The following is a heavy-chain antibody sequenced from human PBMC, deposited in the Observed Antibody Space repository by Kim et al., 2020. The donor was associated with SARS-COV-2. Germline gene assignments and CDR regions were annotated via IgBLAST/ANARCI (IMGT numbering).Heavy chain of an antibody. V-gene: IGHV3-23*01. CDR1: GFIFSNFA. D-gene: IGHD2-2*01. J-gene: IGHJ4*02. Sequence: GGSLRLSCAPSGFIFSNFAMTWVRQAPGKGLEWVSSISGTGGSIYYANSVKGRFTISRDNSKNTLYLEMNSLRAEDTALYYCAKERSEVVPAAHNYWGQGTLVTVSS. CDR3: AKERSEVVPAAHNY. CDR2: ISGTGGSI.